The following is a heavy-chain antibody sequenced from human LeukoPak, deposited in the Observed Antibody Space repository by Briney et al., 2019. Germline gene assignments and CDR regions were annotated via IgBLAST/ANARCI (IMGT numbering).Heavy chain of an antibody. CDR1: SGSISSRPYY. D-gene: IGHD3-16*01. V-gene: IGHV4-39*01. CDR2: ISYSGSI. Sequence: SETLSLTCTVSSGSISSRPYYWGWVRQPPGKGLEWIGSISYSGSIHYNPSLKSRVTISVDTSKNHFSLRLSSVTAADTAVYYCATLEIGDYYFDYWGQGTLVIVSS. J-gene: IGHJ4*02. CDR3: ATLEIGDYYFDY.